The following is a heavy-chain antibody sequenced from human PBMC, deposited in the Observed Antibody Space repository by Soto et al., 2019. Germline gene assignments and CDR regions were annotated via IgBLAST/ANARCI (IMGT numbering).Heavy chain of an antibody. V-gene: IGHV4-31*03. CDR1: GGSISSGGYY. J-gene: IGHJ4*02. CDR3: ARSSQGTVTSLDY. Sequence: QVQLQESGPGLVKPSQTLSLTCTVSGGSISSGGYYWSWIRQHPGKGLEWIGYIYYSGSTYDNPSVCSRVSISVHTSKNQFTLELSAVTAAGTAVYYWARSSQGTVTSLDYWGQGTLVTVSS. D-gene: IGHD4-17*01. CDR2: IYYSGST.